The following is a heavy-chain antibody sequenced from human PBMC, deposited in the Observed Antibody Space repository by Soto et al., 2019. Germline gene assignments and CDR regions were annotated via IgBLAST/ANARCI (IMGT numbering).Heavy chain of an antibody. V-gene: IGHV1-18*01. J-gene: IGHJ4*02. D-gene: IGHD6-19*01. CDR3: ARVEQWLLSDY. CDR1: GGTFSSYA. CDR2: ISAYNGNT. Sequence: ASVKVSCKASGGTFSSYAISWVRQAPGQGLEWMGWISAYNGNTNYAQKLQGRVTMTTDTSTSTAYMELRSLRSDDTAVYYCARVEQWLLSDYWGQGTLVTVSS.